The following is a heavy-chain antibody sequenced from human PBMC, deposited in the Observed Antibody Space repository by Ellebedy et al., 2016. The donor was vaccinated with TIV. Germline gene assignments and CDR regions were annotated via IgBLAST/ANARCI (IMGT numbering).Heavy chain of an antibody. J-gene: IGHJ4*02. V-gene: IGHV4-4*02. CDR3: ATLADYDTDY. D-gene: IGHD4-17*01. CDR2: IYHSGST. Sequence: MPSETLSLTCAVSGASISTGNWWSWVRQPPGKGLEWIGEIYHSGSTHYNPSLKSRVTISVDKSRNQFSLNLTSVTAADTAVFYCATLADYDTDYWGQGILVTVSS. CDR1: GASISTGNW.